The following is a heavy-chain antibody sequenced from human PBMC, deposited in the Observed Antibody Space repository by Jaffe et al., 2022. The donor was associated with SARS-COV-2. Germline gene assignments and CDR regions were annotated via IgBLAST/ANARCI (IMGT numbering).Heavy chain of an antibody. CDR2: INPGNGDT. CDR1: GYAFTKYA. CDR3: ARASGGGFDI. V-gene: IGHV1-3*01. Sequence: QVQLVQSGGEVKKPGASVKVSCKASGYAFTKYALHWVRQAPGQSLVWMGWINPGNGDTQFSPKFQGRLTITRDTSASTAYMDLSSLRSEDTAVYSCARASGGGFDIWGQGTMVTVSS. J-gene: IGHJ3*02. D-gene: IGHD3-16*01.